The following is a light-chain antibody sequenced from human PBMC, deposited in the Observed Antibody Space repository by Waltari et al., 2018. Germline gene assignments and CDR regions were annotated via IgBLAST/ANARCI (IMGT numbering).Light chain of an antibody. CDR1: NSDIGFYNY. CDR3: NSYTGSNSWV. V-gene: IGLV2-14*01. CDR2: DVS. J-gene: IGLJ3*02. Sequence: QSALTQPASVSGSPGQSITISCTGTNSDIGFYNYVSWYRQYPGKAPKLIIYDVSERPYGVSSRFSASKSGNAASLTSSGLQADDEADYYCNSYTGSNSWVFGGGTKVTVL.